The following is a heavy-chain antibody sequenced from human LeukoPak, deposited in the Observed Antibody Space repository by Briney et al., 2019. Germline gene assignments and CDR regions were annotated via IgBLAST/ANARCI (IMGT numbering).Heavy chain of an antibody. CDR1: GYTFTNYW. J-gene: IGHJ4*02. Sequence: GESPKISCKGSGYTFTNYWIGWVRQMPGKGLEWMGIIYPGDSDTRYSPSFQGRVTISADKSINTAYLQWSSLKASDTAMYYCARLYYYDTSNYYPFDYWGQGTLVTVSS. V-gene: IGHV5-51*01. CDR2: IYPGDSDT. CDR3: ARLYYYDTSNYYPFDY. D-gene: IGHD3-22*01.